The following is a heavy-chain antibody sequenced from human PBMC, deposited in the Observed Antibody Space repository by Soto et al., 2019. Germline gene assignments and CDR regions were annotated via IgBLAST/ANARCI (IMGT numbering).Heavy chain of an antibody. J-gene: IGHJ6*02. V-gene: IGHV1-69*13. CDR2: IIPIFGTA. CDR3: ASRLTMIGNYYYYYGMDV. CDR1: GGTFSSYA. Sequence: GASVKVSCKASGGTFSSYAISWVRQAPGQGLEWMGGIIPIFGTANYAQKFQGRVTITADESTSTAYMELSSLRSEDTAVYYCASRLTMIGNYYYYYGMDVWGQGTTVTVSS. D-gene: IGHD3-22*01.